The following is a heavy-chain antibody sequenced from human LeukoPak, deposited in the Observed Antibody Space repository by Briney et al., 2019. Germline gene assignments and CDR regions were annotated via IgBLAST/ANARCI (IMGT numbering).Heavy chain of an antibody. CDR1: GYSISSGYY. CDR3: ARYVTDAIAARFDY. Sequence: SETLSLTCTVSGYSISSGYYWGWIRQPPGKGLEWIGSIYHSGSTYYNPSLKSRVTISVDTSKNQFSLKLSSVTAADTAVYYCARYVTDAIAARFDYWGQGTLVTVSS. D-gene: IGHD6-6*01. J-gene: IGHJ4*02. V-gene: IGHV4-38-2*02. CDR2: IYHSGST.